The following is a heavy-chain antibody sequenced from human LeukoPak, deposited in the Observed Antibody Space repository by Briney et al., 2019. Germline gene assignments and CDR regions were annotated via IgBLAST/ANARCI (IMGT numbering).Heavy chain of an antibody. D-gene: IGHD3-22*01. CDR3: ARGRHDSSGSTKGGDY. CDR1: GYTFTSYG. J-gene: IGHJ4*02. V-gene: IGHV1-8*01. Sequence: ASVKVSCKASGYTFTSYGINWVRQATGQGLEWMGWMNPNSGNTGYAQNFQGRVTMTRNTATRTAYMELSSLRAEDTAVYYCARGRHDSSGSTKGGDYWGQGTLVTVSS. CDR2: MNPNSGNT.